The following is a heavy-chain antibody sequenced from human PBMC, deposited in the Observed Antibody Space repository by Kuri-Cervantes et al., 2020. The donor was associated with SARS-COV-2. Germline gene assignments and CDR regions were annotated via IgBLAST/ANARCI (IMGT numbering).Heavy chain of an antibody. J-gene: IGHJ3*02. CDR3: AKDMYYDSSGFYDAFDI. CDR2: IRYDGSNK. D-gene: IGHD3-22*01. CDR1: GFTFSSYG. V-gene: IGHV3-30*02. Sequence: GESLKIPCAASGFTFSSYGMHWVRQAPGKGLEWVAFIRYDGSNKYYADSVKGRFTISRDNSKNTLYLQMNSLRAEDTAVYYCAKDMYYDSSGFYDAFDIWGQGTMVTVSS.